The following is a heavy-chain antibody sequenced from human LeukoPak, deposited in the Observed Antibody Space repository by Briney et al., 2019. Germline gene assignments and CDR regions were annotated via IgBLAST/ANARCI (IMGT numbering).Heavy chain of an antibody. CDR2: IYHSGST. CDR3: AGEYSSSSGDY. D-gene: IGHD6-6*01. J-gene: IGHJ4*02. Sequence: PSETLSLTCAVSGGSISSSNWWSWVRQPPGKGLEGIGEIYHSGSTYYNPSLKSRVSISVDTSKNQFSLKLSSVTAADTAVYYCAGEYSSSSGDYWGQGTLVTVSS. CDR1: GGSISSSNW. V-gene: IGHV4-4*02.